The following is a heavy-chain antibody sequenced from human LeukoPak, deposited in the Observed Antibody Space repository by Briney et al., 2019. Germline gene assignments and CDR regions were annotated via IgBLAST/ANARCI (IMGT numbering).Heavy chain of an antibody. CDR3: ARGDLPTTHY. D-gene: IGHD3-16*01. V-gene: IGHV3-30*04. J-gene: IGHJ4*02. Sequence: GGSLRLSCAASGFTFSSYPMHWVRQAPGQELEWVALTLHDGDNNYYADSVRGRFTVSRDNSKNTLYLQMNSLRAEDTAVYYCARGDLPTTHYWGQGTLVTVSS. CDR2: TLHDGDNN. CDR1: GFTFSSYP.